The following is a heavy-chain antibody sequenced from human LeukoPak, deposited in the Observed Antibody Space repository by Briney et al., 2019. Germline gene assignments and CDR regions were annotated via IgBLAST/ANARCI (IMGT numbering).Heavy chain of an antibody. CDR3: ARHVEYSYGFHFDY. CDR1: GGSISGYH. J-gene: IGHJ4*02. D-gene: IGHD5-18*01. CDR2: IYYSGST. Sequence: LETLSLTCTVSGGSISGYHCSWIRQPPGKGLEWIGYIYYSGSTNYNPSLKSRVTISLDTSKNQFSLKLSSVTAADTAVYYCARHVEYSYGFHFDYWGQGALVTVSS. V-gene: IGHV4-59*08.